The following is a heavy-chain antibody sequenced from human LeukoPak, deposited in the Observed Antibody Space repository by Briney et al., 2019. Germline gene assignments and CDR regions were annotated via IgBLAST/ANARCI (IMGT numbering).Heavy chain of an antibody. CDR3: AKDILAAGLFFDY. CDR1: GFTFSDYY. Sequence: GSLRLSCAASGFTFSDYYMGWVRQAPGKGLEWASYIDMSGTTIYYADSVKGRFTISRDNAKNSLFLQMNSLRAEDTAVYYCAKDILAAGLFFDYWGQGALVTVSS. D-gene: IGHD6-13*01. J-gene: IGHJ4*02. CDR2: IDMSGTTI. V-gene: IGHV3-11*01.